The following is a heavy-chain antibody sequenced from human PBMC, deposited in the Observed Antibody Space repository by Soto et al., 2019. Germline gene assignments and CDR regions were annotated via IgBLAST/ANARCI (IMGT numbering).Heavy chain of an antibody. CDR3: AKENGANPDS. CDR1: GFIFRDWV. CDR2: ISKDSGSAT. J-gene: IGHJ4*02. Sequence: LVESGGALVKPGGSLRLSCAASGFIFRDWVMSWIRQAPGKGLEWISYISKDSGSATRYADSVKGRFTISRDNAKNSRFLQMNNLTVEDTAVYYCAKENGANPDSWGQGTLVTVSS. V-gene: IGHV3-11*01. D-gene: IGHD3-10*01.